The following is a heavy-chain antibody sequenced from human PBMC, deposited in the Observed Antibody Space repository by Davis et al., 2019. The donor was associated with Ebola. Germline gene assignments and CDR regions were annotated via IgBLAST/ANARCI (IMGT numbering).Heavy chain of an antibody. CDR1: GGSISSGGYY. Sequence: PSETLSLTCTVSGGSISSGGYYWSCIRQHPGKGLEWIGYIYYSGSTYYNPSLKSRVTISVDTSKNQFSLKLSSVTAADTAVYYCARVTRLRGPDYWGQGTLVTVSS. V-gene: IGHV4-31*03. CDR3: ARVTRLRGPDY. J-gene: IGHJ4*02. CDR2: IYYSGST. D-gene: IGHD4-17*01.